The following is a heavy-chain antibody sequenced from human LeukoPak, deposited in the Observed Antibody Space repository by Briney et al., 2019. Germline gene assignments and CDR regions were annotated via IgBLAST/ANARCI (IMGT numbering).Heavy chain of an antibody. D-gene: IGHD5-18*01. CDR1: GGSISSYY. CDR2: IYYSGST. J-gene: IGHJ4*02. Sequence: PSETLSLTCTVSGGSISSYYWSWIRQPPGKGLEWIGYIYYSGSTNYNPSLQSRVTISVDTSKNQFSLKLSSVTAADTAVYYCARSDTAMATPDYWGQGTLVTVSS. V-gene: IGHV4-59*01. CDR3: ARSDTAMATPDY.